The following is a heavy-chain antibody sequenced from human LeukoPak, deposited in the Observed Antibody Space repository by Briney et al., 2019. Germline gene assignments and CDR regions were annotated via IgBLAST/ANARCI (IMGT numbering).Heavy chain of an antibody. V-gene: IGHV3-30*02. Sequence: GGSLRLSCVASGFTFSNYAMHWVRQAPGKGLEWVAFIRYDGSNRYYTDSVKGRFTISRDNSKNTLYLQMNSLRAEDTAVYYCAKTRDPLTGTKDFDYWGQGTLVTVSS. J-gene: IGHJ4*02. CDR2: IRYDGSNR. D-gene: IGHD1-20*01. CDR1: GFTFSNYA. CDR3: AKTRDPLTGTKDFDY.